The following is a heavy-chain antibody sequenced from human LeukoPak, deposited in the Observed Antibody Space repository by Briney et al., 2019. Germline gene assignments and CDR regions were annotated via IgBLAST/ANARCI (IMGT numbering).Heavy chain of an antibody. CDR1: GFTFSSYG. CDR3: AKDLGSTLWFGEYLDY. J-gene: IGHJ4*02. Sequence: PGGSLRLSCAASGFTFSSYGMHWVRQAPGKGLEWVAVISYDGSNKYYADSVKGRFTISRDNSKNTLYLQMNSLRAEDTAVYYCAKDLGSTLWFGEYLDYWGQGTLVTVSS. V-gene: IGHV3-30*18. D-gene: IGHD3-10*01. CDR2: ISYDGSNK.